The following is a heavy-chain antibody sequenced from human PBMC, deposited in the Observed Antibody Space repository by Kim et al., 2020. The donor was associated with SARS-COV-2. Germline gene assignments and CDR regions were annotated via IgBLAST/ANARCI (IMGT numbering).Heavy chain of an antibody. V-gene: IGHV4-31*02. CDR3: ARDSGGKGEYYFDY. Sequence: PSLSSRVTISVDTSKNQFSLKLSSVTAADTAVYYCARDSGGKGEYYFDYWGQGTLVTVSS. D-gene: IGHD2-15*01. J-gene: IGHJ4*02.